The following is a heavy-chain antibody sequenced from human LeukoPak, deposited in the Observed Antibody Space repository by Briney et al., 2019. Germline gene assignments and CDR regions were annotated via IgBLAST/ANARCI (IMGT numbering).Heavy chain of an antibody. CDR3: ATSERGYTYGFMGY. V-gene: IGHV3-30*04. CDR2: ISFDGSNG. J-gene: IGHJ4*02. D-gene: IGHD5-18*01. CDR1: GFTFSSYA. Sequence: GGSLRLSCAASGFTFSSYAMHWVRQAPGKGLEWVAVISFDGSNGYYADSVKGRFTISRDNAENTLYLQMNSLRGEDTAVYYCATSERGYTYGFMGYWGQGTLVTVSS.